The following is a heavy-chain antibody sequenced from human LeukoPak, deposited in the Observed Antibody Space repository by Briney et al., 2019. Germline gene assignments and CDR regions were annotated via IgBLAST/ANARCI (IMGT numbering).Heavy chain of an antibody. Sequence: SETLSLTCTVSGGSISNYYWSWIRQPPGKGLEWIGYISYSGNTNYNPSLKSRVTIFLDTSKNQFSLKLSSLTAADTAVYYCARVRVSGSYLYYFDYWGQGTLVTVSS. D-gene: IGHD1-26*01. J-gene: IGHJ4*02. CDR2: ISYSGNT. CDR3: ARVRVSGSYLYYFDY. CDR1: GGSISNYY. V-gene: IGHV4-59*08.